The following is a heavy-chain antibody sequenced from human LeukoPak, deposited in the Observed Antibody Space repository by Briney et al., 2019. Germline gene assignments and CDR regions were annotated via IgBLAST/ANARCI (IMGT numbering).Heavy chain of an antibody. J-gene: IGHJ6*02. V-gene: IGHV1-2*02. Sequence: GGSLRLSCAASGFTFSSYTMDWVRQAPGQGLEWMGWINPNSDGTNYAQKFQGRVTMTRDTSISTAYMELSRLRSDDTAVYYCARDRYIVATIDYYYGMDVWGQGTTVTVSS. CDR1: GFTFSSYT. D-gene: IGHD5-12*01. CDR2: INPNSDGT. CDR3: ARDRYIVATIDYYYGMDV.